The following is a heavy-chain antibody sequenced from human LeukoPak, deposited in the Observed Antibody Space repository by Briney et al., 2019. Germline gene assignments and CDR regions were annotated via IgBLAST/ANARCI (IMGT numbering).Heavy chain of an antibody. D-gene: IGHD5-12*01. CDR3: IRGYDIEGAFDY. Sequence: ASVKVSCKASGYTFTSYYMHWVRQAPGQGLEWMGIINPSGGSTSYAQKFQGRVTITADESTSTAYMELSSLRSEDTAVYYCIRGYDIEGAFDYWGQGTLVTVSS. J-gene: IGHJ4*02. CDR2: INPSGGST. CDR1: GYTFTSYY. V-gene: IGHV1-46*01.